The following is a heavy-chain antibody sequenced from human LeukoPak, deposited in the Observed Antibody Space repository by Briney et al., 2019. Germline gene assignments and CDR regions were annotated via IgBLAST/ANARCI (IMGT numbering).Heavy chain of an antibody. Sequence: ASLRLSCAASGFTFSSYDMHWVRQATGKGLEWVSAIGTAGDTYYPGSVKGRFTISRENAKNSLYLQMNSLRAGDTAVYYCARGGPSGRDGYNPYYYYYGMDVWGQGTTVTVSS. V-gene: IGHV3-13*04. CDR2: IGTAGDT. CDR3: ARGGPSGRDGYNPYYYYYGMDV. J-gene: IGHJ6*02. D-gene: IGHD5-24*01. CDR1: GFTFSSYD.